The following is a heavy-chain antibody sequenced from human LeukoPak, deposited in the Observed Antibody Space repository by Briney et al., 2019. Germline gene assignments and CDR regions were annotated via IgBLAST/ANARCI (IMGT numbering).Heavy chain of an antibody. CDR3: ARVVGTANNYYFEH. V-gene: IGHV4-4*02. D-gene: IGHD2-21*02. CDR2: IYHSGST. J-gene: IGHJ4*02. Sequence: PSGTLSLTCVVSGGSISSYNWWSWVRQPPGKGLEWIGEIYHSGSTNYNPSLKSRVTILVDTSKNQFSLKLNSVTAADTAVYYCARVVGTANNYYFEHWGQGTLVTVSS. CDR1: GGSISSYNW.